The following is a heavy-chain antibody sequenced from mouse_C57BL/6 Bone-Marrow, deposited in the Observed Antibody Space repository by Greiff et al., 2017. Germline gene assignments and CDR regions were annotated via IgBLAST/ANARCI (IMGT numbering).Heavy chain of an antibody. J-gene: IGHJ4*01. D-gene: IGHD2-3*01. V-gene: IGHV1-69*01. CDR3: AREDGYYAMDY. CDR1: GYTFTSYG. CDR2: IDPSDSYT. Sequence: QVKLLQSGAELARPGASVKLSCKASGYTFTSYGISWVKQRPGQGLEWIGEIDPSDSYTYYNQKFKGKSTLTVDKSSSTAYMQLSSLTSEDSAVYYCAREDGYYAMDYWGQGTSVTVSS.